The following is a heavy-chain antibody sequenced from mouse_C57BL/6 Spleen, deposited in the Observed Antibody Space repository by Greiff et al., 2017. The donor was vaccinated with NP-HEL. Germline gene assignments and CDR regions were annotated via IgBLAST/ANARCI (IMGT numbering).Heavy chain of an antibody. Sequence: EVKLMESGPGLVKPSQSLSLTCSVTGYSITSGYYWNWIRQFPGNKLEWMGYISYDGSNNYNPSLKNRISITRDTSKNQFFLKLNSVTTEDTATYYCAFYDGYYDWFAYWGQGTLFTVSA. CDR2: ISYDGSN. V-gene: IGHV3-6*01. CDR3: AFYDGYYDWFAY. D-gene: IGHD2-3*01. CDR1: GYSITSGYY. J-gene: IGHJ3*01.